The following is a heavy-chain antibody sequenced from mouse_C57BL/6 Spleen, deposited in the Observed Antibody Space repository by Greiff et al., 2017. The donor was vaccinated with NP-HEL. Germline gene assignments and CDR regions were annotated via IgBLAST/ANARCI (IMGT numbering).Heavy chain of an antibody. J-gene: IGHJ2*01. CDR3: ARSTTVVHFDY. CDR2: INPGSGGT. Sequence: QVQLKESGAELVRPGTSVKVSCKASGYAFTNYLIEWVKQRPGQGLEWIGVINPGSGGTNYNEKFKGKATLTADKSSSTAYMQLSSLTSEDSAVYFCARSTTVVHFDYWGQGTTLTVSS. V-gene: IGHV1-54*01. D-gene: IGHD1-1*01. CDR1: GYAFTNYL.